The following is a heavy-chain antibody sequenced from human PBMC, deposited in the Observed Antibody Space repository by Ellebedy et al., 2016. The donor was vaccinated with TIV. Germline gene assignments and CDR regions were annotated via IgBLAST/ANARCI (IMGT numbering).Heavy chain of an antibody. D-gene: IGHD6-13*01. CDR2: IIPIVGIA. V-gene: IGHV1-69*04. Sequence: SVKVSCXASGGTFSYAINWVRQAPGQGLEWVGRIIPIVGIANYAQKFQDRVTITADKSTSTAYIDLSSLRSEDTAVYYCARGTFSSSSYGMDVWGQGTTVTV. J-gene: IGHJ6*02. CDR1: GGTFSYA. CDR3: ARGTFSSSSYGMDV.